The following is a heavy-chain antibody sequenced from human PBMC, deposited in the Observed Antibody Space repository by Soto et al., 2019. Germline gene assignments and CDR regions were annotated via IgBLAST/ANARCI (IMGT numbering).Heavy chain of an antibody. V-gene: IGHV3-30-3*01. CDR1: EFTFSTYP. Sequence: PGGSLRLSCAASEFTFSTYPLHWVRQAPGKGLEWVAVISYDETNKYYADSVKGRFTISRDNSKNTLYLQMNSLRADDTAVYYCARGASDFWSGYPEIHYFDYWGQGTLVTVYS. J-gene: IGHJ4*02. D-gene: IGHD3-3*01. CDR3: ARGASDFWSGYPEIHYFDY. CDR2: ISYDETNK.